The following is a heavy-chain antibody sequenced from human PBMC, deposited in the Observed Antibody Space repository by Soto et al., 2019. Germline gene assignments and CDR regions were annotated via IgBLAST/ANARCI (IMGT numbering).Heavy chain of an antibody. CDR1: GYSISSGDY. CDR3: ARVGPCVPYYYDSSPYTFENWFDP. J-gene: IGHJ5*02. V-gene: IGHV4-38-2*02. CDR2: IYHGGST. D-gene: IGHD3-22*01. Sequence: ETLCPTCSVSGYSISSGDYWGWLRQPPGKGLESIGGIYHGGSTYYNPSLNSRVTLSIDLTNNHVSLILNSATAADTAVYYCARVGPCVPYYYDSSPYTFENWFDPWGQGTLVTVSS.